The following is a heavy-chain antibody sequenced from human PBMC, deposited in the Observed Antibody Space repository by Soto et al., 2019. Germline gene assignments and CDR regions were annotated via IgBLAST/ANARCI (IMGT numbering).Heavy chain of an antibody. CDR3: ARAAFCSVDWNDYYYYGMDV. CDR2: INHSGST. V-gene: IGHV4-34*01. CDR1: GGSFSGYY. Sequence: SETLSLTCAVYGGSFSGYYWSWIRQPPGKGLEWIGEINHSGSTNYNPSLKSRVTISVDTSTNQFSLKLSSVTAADTAVYYCARAAFCSVDWNDYYYYGMDVWGQGTTVTVSS. J-gene: IGHJ6*02. D-gene: IGHD1-1*01.